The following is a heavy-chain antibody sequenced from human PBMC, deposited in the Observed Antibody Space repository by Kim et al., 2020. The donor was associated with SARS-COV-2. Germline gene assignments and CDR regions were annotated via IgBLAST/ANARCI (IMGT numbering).Heavy chain of an antibody. CDR2: IYYSGST. CDR3: ARGGGLDTAMVMVDY. V-gene: IGHV4-59*01. J-gene: IGHJ4*02. Sequence: SETLSLTCTVSGGSISSYYWSWIRQPPGKGLEWIGYIYYSGSTNYNPSLKSRVTISVDTSKNQFSLKLSSVTAADTAVYYCARGGGLDTAMVMVDYWGQGTLVTVSS. D-gene: IGHD5-18*01. CDR1: GGSISSYY.